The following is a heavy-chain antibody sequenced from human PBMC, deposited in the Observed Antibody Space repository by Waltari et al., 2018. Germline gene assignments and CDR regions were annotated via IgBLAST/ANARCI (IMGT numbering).Heavy chain of an antibody. CDR3: ASGGGRPFDY. CDR1: GFTFGTTW. CDR2: IKPDGSEK. V-gene: IGHV3-7*01. J-gene: IGHJ4*02. Sequence: EVQLVESGGALVQPGGSVRLACAASGFTFGTTWMWWVRQTPGKGLEWVANIKPDGSEKYYVDSVKGRFTISRDNAKNSLYLQMNSLRAEDTAVYFCASGGGRPFDYWGQGTLVTVSS. D-gene: IGHD3-16*01.